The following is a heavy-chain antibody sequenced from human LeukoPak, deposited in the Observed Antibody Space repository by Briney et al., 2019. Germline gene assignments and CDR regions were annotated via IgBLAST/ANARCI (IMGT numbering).Heavy chain of an antibody. CDR3: ARELVARTDY. Sequence: SETLSLTCTVSGGSISSGSYYWSWIRQPAGKGLEWIGRIYTSGSTNYNPSLKSRVTISVDTSKNQFSLKLSSVTAADTAVYYCARELVARTDYWGQGTLVTVSS. V-gene: IGHV4-61*02. CDR2: IYTSGST. CDR1: GGSISSGSYY. J-gene: IGHJ4*02. D-gene: IGHD2-15*01.